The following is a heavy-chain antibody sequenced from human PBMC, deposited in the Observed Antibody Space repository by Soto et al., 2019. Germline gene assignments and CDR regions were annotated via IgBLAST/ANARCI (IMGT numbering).Heavy chain of an antibody. CDR1: GCSFTSYW. CDR2: IDPSDSYT. Sequence: GESLKXSCKGSGCSFTSYWISWVRQMPGKGLEWMGRIDPSDSYTNYSPSFQGHVTISADKSISTAYLQWSSLKASDTAMYYCASPGYYGSGSYYSSYYYYGMDVWGQGTTVTVSS. J-gene: IGHJ6*02. CDR3: ASPGYYGSGSYYSSYYYYGMDV. D-gene: IGHD3-10*01. V-gene: IGHV5-10-1*01.